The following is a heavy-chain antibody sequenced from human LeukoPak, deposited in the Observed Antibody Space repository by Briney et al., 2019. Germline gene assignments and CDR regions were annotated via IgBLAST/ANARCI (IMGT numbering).Heavy chain of an antibody. J-gene: IGHJ5*02. CDR2: ISSSSSYT. CDR1: GFTVSSNY. Sequence: PGGSLRLSCAASGFTVSSNYMSWVRQAPGKGLEWVSYISSSSSYTNYADSVKGRFAISRDNAKNSLYLQMNSLRAEDTAVYYCAREWLHAHNWFDPWGQGTLVTVSS. D-gene: IGHD5-12*01. CDR3: AREWLHAHNWFDP. V-gene: IGHV3-11*06.